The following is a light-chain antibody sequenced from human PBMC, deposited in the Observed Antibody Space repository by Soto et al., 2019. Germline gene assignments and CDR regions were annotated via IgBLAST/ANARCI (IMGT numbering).Light chain of an antibody. V-gene: IGKV3-11*01. CDR2: DAS. CDR1: QSVSSY. CDR3: QQRSNWPS. Sequence: EIVLTQSPATLSLSPGERATLSCRASQSVSSYLAWYQQKPGQAPRLLIYDASSRATGIPGRFSGSGSGTDFTLTISSLEPEDFEVYYCQQRSNWPSFGQGTKVDIK. J-gene: IGKJ1*01.